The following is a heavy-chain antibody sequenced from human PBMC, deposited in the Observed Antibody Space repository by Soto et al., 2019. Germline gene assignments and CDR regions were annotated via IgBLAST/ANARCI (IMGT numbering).Heavy chain of an antibody. V-gene: IGHV3-30-3*01. Sequence: LRLSCAASGFTFSSYAMHWVRQAPGKGLEWGAVISYDGSNKYYADSVKGRFTISRDNSKNTLYLQMNSLRAEDTAVYYCARARYCTNGVCSRYNWFDPWGQGTLVTVSS. D-gene: IGHD2-8*01. CDR2: ISYDGSNK. J-gene: IGHJ5*02. CDR3: ARARYCTNGVCSRYNWFDP. CDR1: GFTFSSYA.